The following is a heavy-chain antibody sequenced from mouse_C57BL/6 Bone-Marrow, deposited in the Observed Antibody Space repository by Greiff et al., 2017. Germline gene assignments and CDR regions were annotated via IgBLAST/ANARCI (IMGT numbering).Heavy chain of an antibody. D-gene: IGHD1-1*01. CDR1: GYTFTSYW. CDR3: AREPYYYGSSLFAY. J-gene: IGHJ3*01. CDR2: IHPNSGST. V-gene: IGHV1-64*01. Sequence: QVQLQQPGAELVKPGASVKLSCKASGYTFTSYWMHWVKQRPGQGLEWIGMIHPNSGSTNYNEKFKSKATLTVGKSSSTAYMQLSSLTSEDSAVYYCAREPYYYGSSLFAYWGQGTLVTVSA.